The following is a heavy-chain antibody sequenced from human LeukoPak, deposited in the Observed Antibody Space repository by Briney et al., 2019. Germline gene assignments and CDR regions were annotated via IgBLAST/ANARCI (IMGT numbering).Heavy chain of an antibody. Sequence: PGGSLRLSCGASGFTFGTYWMHWVRQAPGKGLVWVSGINSDGGTTTYADSVEGRFTISRDNAKNTLYLQMNSLRAEDTAVYYCAKVGHYHDFDYWGQGTLVTVSS. J-gene: IGHJ4*02. CDR1: GFTFGTYW. CDR3: AKVGHYHDFDY. V-gene: IGHV3-74*01. D-gene: IGHD3-10*01. CDR2: INSDGGTT.